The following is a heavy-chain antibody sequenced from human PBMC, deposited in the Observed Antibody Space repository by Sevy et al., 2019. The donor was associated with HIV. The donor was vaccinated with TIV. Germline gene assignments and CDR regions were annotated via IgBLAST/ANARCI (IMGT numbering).Heavy chain of an antibody. D-gene: IGHD4-4*01. CDR2: ISTSGTYK. Sequence: GGSLRLSCAVSGFTFSSYSMNWVRQAPGKGLEWVSFISTSGTYKYYADSVKGRFTISRDNAKNSLFLQMNSLRADDTAVHYCARDLNDYNNYMYSFDYWGQGTLVTVSS. CDR3: ARDLNDYNNYMYSFDY. CDR1: GFTFSSYS. V-gene: IGHV3-21*01. J-gene: IGHJ4*02.